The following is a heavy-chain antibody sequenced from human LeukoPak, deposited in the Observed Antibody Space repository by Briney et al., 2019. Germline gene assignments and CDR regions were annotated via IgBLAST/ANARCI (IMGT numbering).Heavy chain of an antibody. Sequence: PGGSLRLSCAASGFTFSSYEMNWVRQAPGKGLEWVSYISSSGSTIYYADSVKGRFTISRDNAKNSLYLQMNSPRAEDMAVYYCASLCSTSCYGNYYYYGMDVWGQGTTVTVSS. D-gene: IGHD2-2*01. CDR3: ASLCSTSCYGNYYYYGMDV. CDR1: GFTFSSYE. CDR2: ISSSGSTI. V-gene: IGHV3-48*03. J-gene: IGHJ6*02.